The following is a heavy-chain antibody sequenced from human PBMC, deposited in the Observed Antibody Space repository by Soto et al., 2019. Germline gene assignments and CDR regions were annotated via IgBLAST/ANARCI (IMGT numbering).Heavy chain of an antibody. CDR1: GFTFSSYW. D-gene: IGHD6-13*01. CDR2: ISGSGGST. J-gene: IGHJ4*02. V-gene: IGHV3-23*01. Sequence: PGGSLRLSCAASGFTFSSYWMHWVRQAPGKGLEWVSAISGSGGSTYYADSVKGRFTISRDNSKNTLYLQMNSLRAEDTAVYYCAKLYSSSPYGYFDYWGQGTLVTVSS. CDR3: AKLYSSSPYGYFDY.